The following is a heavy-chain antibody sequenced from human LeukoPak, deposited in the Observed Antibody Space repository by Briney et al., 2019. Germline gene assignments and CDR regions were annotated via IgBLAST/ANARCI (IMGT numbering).Heavy chain of an antibody. Sequence: GGSLRLSCAASGFPFSDYYMSWLRQAPGKGLEWISYISSSSSYTNYADSVKGRFTISRDNAKNSLYLQMNSLRAEDTAVYYCAAWTGWGQGTLVTVSS. CDR2: ISSSSSYT. CDR1: GFPFSDYY. V-gene: IGHV3-11*06. CDR3: AAWTG. J-gene: IGHJ4*02. D-gene: IGHD3/OR15-3a*01.